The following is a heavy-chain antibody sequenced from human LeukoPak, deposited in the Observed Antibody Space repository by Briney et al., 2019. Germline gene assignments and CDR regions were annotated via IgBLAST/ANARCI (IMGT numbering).Heavy chain of an antibody. CDR1: GGSFSGYY. Sequence: PSETLSLTCAVYGGSFSGYYWSWIRQPPGKGLEWIGEINHSGSTNYNPSLKSRVTISVDTSKNQFSLKLSSVTAADTAVYYCARGVGDDYGDYGDYWGQGTLVTVFS. CDR3: ARGVGDDYGDYGDY. CDR2: INHSGST. D-gene: IGHD4-17*01. J-gene: IGHJ4*02. V-gene: IGHV4-34*01.